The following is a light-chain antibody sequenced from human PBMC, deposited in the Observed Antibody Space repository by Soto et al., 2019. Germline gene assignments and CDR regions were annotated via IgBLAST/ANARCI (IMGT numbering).Light chain of an antibody. Sequence: QSVLTQPASVSGSPGQSSTISCTGTSSDVGGYNYVSWYQQHPGKAPKLMIYDVSNRPSGVSNRFSCSKSGNTASLTISGLQAEDEADYYCSSYTSSSTWVFGGGTKLTVL. CDR1: SSDVGGYNY. V-gene: IGLV2-14*01. CDR3: SSYTSSSTWV. CDR2: DVS. J-gene: IGLJ3*02.